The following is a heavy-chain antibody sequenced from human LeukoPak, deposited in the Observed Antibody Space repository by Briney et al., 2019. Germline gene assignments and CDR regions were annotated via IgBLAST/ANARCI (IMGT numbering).Heavy chain of an antibody. CDR1: GFTFSSYA. V-gene: IGHV3-23*01. CDR2: LSGSGGTT. Sequence: PGGSLRLSCAASGFTFSSYAMSWVRQAPGKGLEWVSTLSGSGGTTYYADSVKGRFTISRDNSNDTLYLQMNSLRAEDTAVYYCAKCGKIQYSGSYYWLDYWGQGTLVTVSS. CDR3: AKCGKIQYSGSYYWLDY. J-gene: IGHJ4*02. D-gene: IGHD1-26*01.